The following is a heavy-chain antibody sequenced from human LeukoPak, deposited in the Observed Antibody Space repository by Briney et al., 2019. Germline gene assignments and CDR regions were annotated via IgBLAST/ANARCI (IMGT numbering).Heavy chain of an antibody. V-gene: IGHV4-34*01. CDR2: INHSGST. Sequence: SETLSLTCAVYGVSFSGYYWSWIRQPPGKGLEWIGEINHSGSTNYNPSLKSRVTISVDTSKNQFSLKLSSVTAADTAVYYCARSPRGGLGELSTGYFDYWGQGTLVTVSS. D-gene: IGHD3-16*02. J-gene: IGHJ4*02. CDR1: GVSFSGYY. CDR3: ARSPRGGLGELSTGYFDY.